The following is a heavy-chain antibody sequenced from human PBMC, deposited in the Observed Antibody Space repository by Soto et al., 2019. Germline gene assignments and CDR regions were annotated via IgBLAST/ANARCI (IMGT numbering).Heavy chain of an antibody. J-gene: IGHJ4*02. CDR1: GYSFTIYG. D-gene: IGHD2-15*01. Sequence: ASVKVSCKASGYSFTIYGITWVRQAPGQGLEWMGWISTYDGNTNYAQNFQGRVSMARDTSTSTAYMELRSLRSDETAVYYCARDRGRSCIGGTCLFDYWGQGTLVTVSS. CDR3: ARDRGRSCIGGTCLFDY. CDR2: ISTYDGNT. V-gene: IGHV1-18*01.